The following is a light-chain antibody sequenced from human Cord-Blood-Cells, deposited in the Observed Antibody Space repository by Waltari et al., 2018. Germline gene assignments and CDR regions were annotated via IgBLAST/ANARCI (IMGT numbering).Light chain of an antibody. V-gene: IGLV3-21*04. CDR1: NIGSKS. CDR3: QVWDSSSDHWV. Sequence: SYVLTQPPSVSVAPGKTARITCGGNNIGSKSVHWYQQKPGQAPVLVIYYDSDRPSGIPERFSGSNSGNTATRNISRVEAGDEADYYCQVWDSSSDHWVFGGGTKLTVL. J-gene: IGLJ3*02. CDR2: YDS.